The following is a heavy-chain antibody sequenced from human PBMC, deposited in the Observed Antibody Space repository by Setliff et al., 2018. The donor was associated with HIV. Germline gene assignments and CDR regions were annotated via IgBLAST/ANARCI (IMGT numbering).Heavy chain of an antibody. J-gene: IGHJ6*04. CDR3: ARVTYVSRFLEWSPDSALYSYYMDV. CDR1: GSSISSGGYY. V-gene: IGHV4-31*03. CDR2: IYYSGTA. Sequence: SETLSLTCTVPGSSISSGGYYWGWIRQYPGKGLEFIGYIYYSGTAYYNPSLQSRITMSTDTSQNVVSLKLRSVIAADTAVYYCARVTYVSRFLEWSPDSALYSYYMDVWGKGAAVTVS. D-gene: IGHD3-3*01.